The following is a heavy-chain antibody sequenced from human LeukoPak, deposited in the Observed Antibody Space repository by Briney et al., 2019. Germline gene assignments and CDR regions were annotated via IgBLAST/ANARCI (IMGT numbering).Heavy chain of an antibody. Sequence: SETLSLTCTVSGYSISSGYYWGWIRQPPGKGLEWIGSIYHSGSTYYNPSLKSRVTISVDTSKNQFSLKLSSVTAADTAVYYCAREGGYYSYYYYMDVWGKGTTVTVSS. J-gene: IGHJ6*03. D-gene: IGHD1-26*01. CDR2: IYHSGST. CDR1: GYSISSGYY. CDR3: AREGGYYSYYYYMDV. V-gene: IGHV4-38-2*02.